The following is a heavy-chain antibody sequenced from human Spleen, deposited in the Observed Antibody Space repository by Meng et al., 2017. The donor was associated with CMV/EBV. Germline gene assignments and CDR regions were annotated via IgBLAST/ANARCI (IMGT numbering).Heavy chain of an antibody. CDR3: ARDRPRGFREDY. Sequence: CKASGYTSTDYYVHWVRQAPGQGLEWMGWINPNGGATHYAQRFQGRVTMTGDTSISTAYMELSRLKSDDTAVYFCARDRPRGFREDYWGLGTLVTVPS. D-gene: IGHD2/OR15-2a*01. CDR2: INPNGGAT. CDR1: GYTSTDYY. J-gene: IGHJ4*02. V-gene: IGHV1-2*02.